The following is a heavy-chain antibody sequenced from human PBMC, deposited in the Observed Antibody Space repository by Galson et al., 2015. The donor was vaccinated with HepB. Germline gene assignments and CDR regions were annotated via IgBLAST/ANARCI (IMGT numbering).Heavy chain of an antibody. CDR2: ISGSGGST. D-gene: IGHD3-22*01. J-gene: IGHJ4*02. CDR1: GFTFSTYA. CDR3: ASSITMIVVVPFGY. Sequence: SLRLSCAASGFTFSTYAMSWARQAPGKGLEWVSGISGSGGSTYYADSVKGRFTISRDNSKNTLYLQMNSLRAEDTAVYYCASSITMIVVVPFGYWGQGTLVTVSS. V-gene: IGHV3-23*01.